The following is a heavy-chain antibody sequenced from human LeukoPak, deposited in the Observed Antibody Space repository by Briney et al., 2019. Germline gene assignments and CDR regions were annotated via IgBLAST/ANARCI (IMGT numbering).Heavy chain of an antibody. CDR3: ARDFRYSGSYHHWFDP. CDR1: GFTFSSYW. D-gene: IGHD1-26*01. V-gene: IGHV3-74*01. Sequence: PGGSLRLSCAASGFTFSSYWMHWVRQAPGKGLVWVSFINSDGSITRYADSVKGRFTISRDNAKNTLYLQMNSLRAEDTAVYYCARDFRYSGSYHHWFDPWGQGTLVTVSS. CDR2: INSDGSIT. J-gene: IGHJ5*02.